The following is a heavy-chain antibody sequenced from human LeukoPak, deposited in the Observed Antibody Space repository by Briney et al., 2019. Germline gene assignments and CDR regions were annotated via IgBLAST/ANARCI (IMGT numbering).Heavy chain of an antibody. V-gene: IGHV3-21*01. D-gene: IGHD4-23*01. J-gene: IGHJ4*02. CDR2: ISSSSSYI. Sequence: GGSLRLSCAASGFSFDYYWMNWVRQAPGKGLEWVSSISSSSSYIYYADSVKGRFTISRDNAKNSLYLQMNSLRAEDTAVYYCARATLVHLGGLEFCYFDYWGQGTLVTVSS. CDR3: ARATLVHLGGLEFCYFDY. CDR1: GFSFDYYW.